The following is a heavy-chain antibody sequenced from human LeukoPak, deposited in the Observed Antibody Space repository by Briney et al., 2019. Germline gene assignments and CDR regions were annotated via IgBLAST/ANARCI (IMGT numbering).Heavy chain of an antibody. J-gene: IGHJ5*02. CDR3: ARVIGCTNGVCINWFDP. D-gene: IGHD2-8*01. CDR2: MSSSGIS. Sequence: SETLSLTCTVSNGSISSDTYFWSWIRQPAGKGLEWIGRMSSSGISTYSPSLKSRVSISIDTSKNQFSLKLSSVTAADTAVYYCARVIGCTNGVCINWFDPWGQGTLVTVSS. V-gene: IGHV4-61*02. CDR1: NGSISSDTYF.